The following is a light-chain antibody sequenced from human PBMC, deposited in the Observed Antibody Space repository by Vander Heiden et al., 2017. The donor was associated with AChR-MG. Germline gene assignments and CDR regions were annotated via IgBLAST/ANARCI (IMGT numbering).Light chain of an antibody. J-gene: IGKJ1*01. Sequence: EIVLTQSPATLSLSPGERATLSCRASQSVSSYLAWYQQKPGQAPRLLIYDASNRATGIPARFSGSGSGTDFTLTISSLEPEDFAIYYCQHRSNWPWTFGQGTKVEIK. CDR3: QHRSNWPWT. CDR1: QSVSSY. CDR2: DAS. V-gene: IGKV3-11*01.